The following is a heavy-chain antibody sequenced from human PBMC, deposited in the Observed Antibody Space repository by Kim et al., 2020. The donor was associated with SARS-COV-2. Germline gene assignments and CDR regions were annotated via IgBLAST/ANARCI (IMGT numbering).Heavy chain of an antibody. CDR1: GGSISSSSYY. D-gene: IGHD3-9*01. Sequence: SETLSLTCTVSGGSISSSSYYWGWIRQPPGKGLEWIGGIYYSGSTYYNPSLKSRVTISVDTSKNQFSLKLSSVTAADTAVYYCARHFTYYDILTGYYHDAFDIWGQGTMVTVSS. V-gene: IGHV4-39*01. CDR2: IYYSGST. J-gene: IGHJ3*02. CDR3: ARHFTYYDILTGYYHDAFDI.